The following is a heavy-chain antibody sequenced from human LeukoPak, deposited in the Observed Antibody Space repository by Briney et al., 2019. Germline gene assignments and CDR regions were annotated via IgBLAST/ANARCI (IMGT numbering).Heavy chain of an antibody. D-gene: IGHD2-2*01. CDR2: IYTSGST. Sequence: PSETLSLTCTVSGGSISSYYWSWIRQPAGKGLEWIGRIYTSGSTNYNPSLKSRVTMSVDTSKNQFSLKLSSVTAADTAVYYCARLLIVVVPAARYXWFDPWGQGTLVTVSS. CDR1: GGSISSYY. J-gene: IGHJ5*02. V-gene: IGHV4-4*07. CDR3: ARLLIVVVPAARYXWFDP.